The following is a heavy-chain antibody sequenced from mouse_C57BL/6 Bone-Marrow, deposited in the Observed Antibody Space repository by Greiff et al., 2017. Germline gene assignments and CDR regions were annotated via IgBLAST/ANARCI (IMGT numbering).Heavy chain of an antibody. CDR2: IDPSDSYT. V-gene: IGHV1-50*01. CDR1: GYTFTSYW. Sequence: QVQLQQPGAELVKPGASVKLSCKASGYTFTSYWMQWVKQRPGQGLEWIGEIDPSDSYTNYNQKFKGKATLTVETSSSTAYMQRSSLTSEDSAVYYCVTAQATAWFAYWCQGTLVTVSA. D-gene: IGHD3-2*02. CDR3: VTAQATAWFAY. J-gene: IGHJ3*01.